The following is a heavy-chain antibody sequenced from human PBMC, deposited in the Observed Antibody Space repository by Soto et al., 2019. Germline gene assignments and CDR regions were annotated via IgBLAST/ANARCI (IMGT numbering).Heavy chain of an antibody. CDR1: GFRFEQYV. J-gene: IGHJ4*02. CDR2: VSPTGDTV. V-gene: IGHV3-9*01. D-gene: IGHD2-8*01. CDR3: LKDARNGWIDD. Sequence: VQVVASGGGLVQPGRSLRLSCAVSGFRFEQYVMHWVRQAPGKGLECVSTVSPTGDTVAYADSVEGRFTVSRDNAKNSLYLQMNSLKGDDTAFYYCLKDARNGWIDDWGQGTLVTVSS.